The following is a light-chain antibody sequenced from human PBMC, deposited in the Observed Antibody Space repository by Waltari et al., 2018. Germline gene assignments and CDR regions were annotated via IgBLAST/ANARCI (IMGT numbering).Light chain of an antibody. V-gene: IGKV1-39*01. CDR3: QQSYTTPRT. CDR1: QTITRY. J-gene: IGKJ1*01. CDR2: GSY. Sequence: DIQMTQSPSSLSASVGDRVTITCRANQTITRYLNWYQQKPGKAPRFLFQGSYSLQSEGPSRFSGSGAGTDFALTITSLQPEDFATYFCQQSYTTPRTFGQGPTVDIK.